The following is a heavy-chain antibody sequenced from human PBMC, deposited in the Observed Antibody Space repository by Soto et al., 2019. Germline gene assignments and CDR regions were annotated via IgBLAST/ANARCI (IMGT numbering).Heavy chain of an antibody. Sequence: SETLSLTCTVSGGSISSYYWSWIRQPPGKGLEWIGYIYYSGSTNYNPSLKSRVTISVDTSKNQFSLKLSSVTAADTAVYYCARAPAPVYSSYWYDFDYWGKGTGVTVAS. CDR3: ARAPAPVYSSYWYDFDY. D-gene: IGHD6-13*01. CDR2: IYYSGST. CDR1: GGSISSYY. J-gene: IGHJ4*02. V-gene: IGHV4-59*01.